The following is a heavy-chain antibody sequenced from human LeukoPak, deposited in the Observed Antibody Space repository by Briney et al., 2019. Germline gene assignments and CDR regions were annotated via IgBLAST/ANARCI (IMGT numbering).Heavy chain of an antibody. CDR2: IHYSGSP. CDR3: ARRAGTTAGRYFDY. CDR1: GGSISSASCY. J-gene: IGHJ4*02. V-gene: IGHV4-39*01. D-gene: IGHD6-13*01. Sequence: SETLSLTCTVSGGSISSASCYWGWIRQPPGKGLEWIGNIHYSGSPFYSPSLKSRVTISVDTSKNQFSVKLNSVTAADTAVYYCARRAGTTAGRYFDYWGQGTLVTVSS.